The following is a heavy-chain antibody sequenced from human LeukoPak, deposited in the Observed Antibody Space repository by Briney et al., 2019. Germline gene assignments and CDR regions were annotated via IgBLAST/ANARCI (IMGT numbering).Heavy chain of an antibody. CDR2: IKQDGSEK. CDR1: GFTFRNSA. CDR3: AREGRGYYIDY. V-gene: IGHV3-7*03. J-gene: IGHJ4*02. Sequence: GGSLRLSCAASGFTFRNSAMSWVRQAPGKGLEWVANIKQDGSEKYYVDSLKGRFTISRDNAKNSLYLVMNSLRVEDTAVYYCAREGRGYYIDYWGQGTLVTVSS. D-gene: IGHD3-22*01.